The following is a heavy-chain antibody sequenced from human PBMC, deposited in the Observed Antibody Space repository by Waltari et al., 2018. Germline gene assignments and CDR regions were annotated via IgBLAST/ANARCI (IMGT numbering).Heavy chain of an antibody. CDR1: GFTFNKYW. J-gene: IGHJ4*02. V-gene: IGHV3-7*01. CDR2: IKEDGSVK. D-gene: IGHD2-15*01. CDR3: ASELLGPFDY. Sequence: EVQLVESGGGLVQPGGSLRLSCAASGFTFNKYWMHWVRQAPGKGLAWVANIKEDGSVKQYVGSVKGRFSISRDNAGNSLYLQMSSLRTEDTAVYYCASELLGPFDYWGLGTLVTVSS.